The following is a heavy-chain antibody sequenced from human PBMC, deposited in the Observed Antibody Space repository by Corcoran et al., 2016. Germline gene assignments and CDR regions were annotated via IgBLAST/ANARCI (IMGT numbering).Heavy chain of an antibody. CDR1: GGTFRSDA. Sequence: QVQLAQSGAEVKKPGSSVKISCKASGGTFRSDAIRWVRKAPGQGLEWMGGIIPIVGTANYAQKFQGRVTIAADKYTSTAYMELSSLGSEDTAVYDCAGVSRGSGSPFSGYYYGMEVWGQLTTVTFSS. D-gene: IGHD3-10*01. CDR2: IIPIVGTA. V-gene: IGHV1-69*06. CDR3: AGVSRGSGSPFSGYYYGMEV. J-gene: IGHJ6*02.